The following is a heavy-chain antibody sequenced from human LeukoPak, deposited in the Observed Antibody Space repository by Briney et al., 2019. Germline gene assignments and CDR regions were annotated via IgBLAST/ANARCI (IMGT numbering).Heavy chain of an antibody. D-gene: IGHD1-1*01. CDR1: GFIFSNHN. CDR2: ISSSSSTI. Sequence: GGSLRLSCAASGFIFSNHNMNWVRQAPGKGLEWVSYISSSSSTIYYADSVKGRFTISRDNAKNSLYLQMNSLRAEDTAVYYCARDPRTVRVWGQGTLVTVSS. V-gene: IGHV3-48*01. J-gene: IGHJ4*02. CDR3: ARDPRTVRV.